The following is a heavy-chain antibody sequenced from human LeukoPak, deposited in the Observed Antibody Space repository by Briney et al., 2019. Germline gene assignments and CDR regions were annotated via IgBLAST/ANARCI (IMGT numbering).Heavy chain of an antibody. D-gene: IGHD6-13*01. Sequence: GGSLRLSCAASGFTFSSYAMSWVRQAPGKGLEWVSAISGSGGSTYYADSVKGQFTISRDNSKNTLYLQMNSLRAEDTAVYYCAKDLGQQLVFDYWGQGTLVTVSS. CDR2: ISGSGGST. V-gene: IGHV3-23*01. CDR3: AKDLGQQLVFDY. J-gene: IGHJ4*02. CDR1: GFTFSSYA.